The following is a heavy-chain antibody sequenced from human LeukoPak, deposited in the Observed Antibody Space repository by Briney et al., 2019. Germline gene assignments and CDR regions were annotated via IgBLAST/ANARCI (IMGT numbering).Heavy chain of an antibody. CDR1: GYTFTGYY. D-gene: IGHD2/OR15-2a*01. CDR3: ARDNSCNSSSCGNSNTDY. CDR2: INPNSGGT. Sequence: ASVKVSCEASGYTFTGYYIHWVRQAPGQGLEWMGWINPNSGGTDFAQRFQGRVTMTRDTSISTVYMELSRLRSDDTAVYYCARDNSCNSSSCGNSNTDYWGKGTTVTVSS. V-gene: IGHV1-2*02. J-gene: IGHJ6*04.